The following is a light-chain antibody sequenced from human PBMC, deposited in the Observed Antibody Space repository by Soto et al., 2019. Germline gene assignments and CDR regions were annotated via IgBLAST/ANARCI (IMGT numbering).Light chain of an antibody. CDR3: PLSSAPPNL. V-gene: IGKV1-39*01. CDR1: QTISGY. CDR2: AAS. J-gene: IGKJ4*01. Sequence: SLCASVGERVTITCRASQTISGYLNWYQQNPGKAPELLIYAASYLGNGVPSRCIGSGSGAYLTLSICCFQPEDLAPYCSPLSSAPPNLFCVGTKVDIK.